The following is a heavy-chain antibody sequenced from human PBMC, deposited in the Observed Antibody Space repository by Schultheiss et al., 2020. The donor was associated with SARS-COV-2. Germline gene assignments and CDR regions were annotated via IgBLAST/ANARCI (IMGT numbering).Heavy chain of an antibody. CDR3: ARVDLETALVGGLDV. CDR1: GGSISSYY. Sequence: SQTLSLTCTVSGGSISSYYWSWIRQPPGKGLEWIGYIYYSGGTRYHPSLKSRVTISLDTSKNQFSLKLTSVIAADTAVYYCARVDLETALVGGLDVWGQGSTVTVSS. V-gene: IGHV4-59*01. J-gene: IGHJ6*02. D-gene: IGHD5-18*01. CDR2: IYYSGGT.